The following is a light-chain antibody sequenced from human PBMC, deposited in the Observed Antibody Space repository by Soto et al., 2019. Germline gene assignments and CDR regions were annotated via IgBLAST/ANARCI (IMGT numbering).Light chain of an antibody. V-gene: IGKV1-5*03. CDR1: QSISTW. J-gene: IGKJ1*01. CDR2: KAS. CDR3: QQYNSYSPT. Sequence: DIQMSQSPSTLSASVGDRVTITCWASQSISTWLAWYQQEPGKAPKLLIHKASSLQSGVPSRFSGSGSGTDFTLTISSLHPDDFATYYCQQYNSYSPTFGQRTKVDIK.